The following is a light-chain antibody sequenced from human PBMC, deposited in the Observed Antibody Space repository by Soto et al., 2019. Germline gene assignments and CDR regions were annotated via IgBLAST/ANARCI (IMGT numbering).Light chain of an antibody. J-gene: IGKJ1*01. CDR1: QSVSRF. CDR3: QQYNKWPPWT. CDR2: VAS. V-gene: IGKV3-15*01. Sequence: IVMTQSPATLSVSPGETAPLSCRASQSVSRFLAWYQQKPGPAPRILMYVASTRATGIPARFSGSGSGTEFNLTITGLQSEDFAVYYCQQYNKWPPWTFGQGNKVDI.